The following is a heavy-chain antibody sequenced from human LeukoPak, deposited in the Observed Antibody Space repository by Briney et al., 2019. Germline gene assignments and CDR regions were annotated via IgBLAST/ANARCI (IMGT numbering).Heavy chain of an antibody. CDR3: ARGPRSPVYFFDY. CDR2: IYTSGST. Sequence: PSETLSLTCTVSGGSISSNYWSWIRQPAGKGLEWIGRIYTSGSTNYNPSLTSRVTMSVDTSKNQFSLILTSVTAADTAVYYCARGPRSPVYFFDYWGQGTLVTVSS. J-gene: IGHJ4*02. V-gene: IGHV4-4*07. CDR1: GGSISSNY.